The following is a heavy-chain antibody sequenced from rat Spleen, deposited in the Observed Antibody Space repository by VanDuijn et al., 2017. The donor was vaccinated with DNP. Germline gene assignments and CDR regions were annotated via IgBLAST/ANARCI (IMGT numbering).Heavy chain of an antibody. CDR2: IWNNGGT. CDR3: ARSSYYDGSYYYGGFGY. D-gene: IGHD1-12*02. CDR1: GFSLTSNN. J-gene: IGHJ2*01. Sequence: QVQLKESGPGLVQPSQTLSLTCTVAGFSLTSNNVHWVRQPPGEGLEWMGVIWNNGGTRYNSVLKSRLSISRDTSKRQGFLKMNSLQTEDTAMYFCARSSYYDGSYYYGGFGYWGQGVMVTVSS. V-gene: IGHV2-41*01.